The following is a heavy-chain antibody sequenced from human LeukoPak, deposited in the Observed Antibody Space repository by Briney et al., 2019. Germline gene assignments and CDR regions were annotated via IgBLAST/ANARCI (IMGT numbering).Heavy chain of an antibody. J-gene: IGHJ4*02. CDR1: GFTFSDYY. V-gene: IGHV3-11*01. CDR2: ISSSGSTI. D-gene: IGHD7-27*01. CDR3: ARARNWGGDY. Sequence: PGGSLRLSCAASGFTFSDYYMSWIRQAPGKGLEWVSYISSSGSTIGYADSVKGRFTISRDNAKNSVFLQMNSLEAEDTAVYYCARARNWGGDYWGQGTLVTVSS.